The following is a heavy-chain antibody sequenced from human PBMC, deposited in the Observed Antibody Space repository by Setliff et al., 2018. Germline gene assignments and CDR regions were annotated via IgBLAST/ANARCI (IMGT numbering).Heavy chain of an antibody. CDR1: GGSISSHY. D-gene: IGHD3-10*01. CDR2: IYSSGNT. CDR3: ARGGGYGSGGSFHNAPFDY. Sequence: SETLSLTCTVSGGSISSHYWSWIRQPPGKGLEWIGSIYSSGNTYYNPSLESRVTISIDKPNKQFSLELRSLTAADTALYYCARGGGYGSGGSFHNAPFDYWGQGMLVTVSS. V-gene: IGHV4-59*04. J-gene: IGHJ4*02.